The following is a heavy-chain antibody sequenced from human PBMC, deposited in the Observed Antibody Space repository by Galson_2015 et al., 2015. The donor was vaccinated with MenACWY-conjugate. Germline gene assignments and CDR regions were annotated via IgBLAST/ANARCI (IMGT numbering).Heavy chain of an antibody. D-gene: IGHD6-13*01. J-gene: IGHJ4*02. CDR1: GDSVSSKSAA. CDR3: GRVTWGSSKAFDY. Sequence: CAISGDSVSSKSAAWIWIRQSPSRGLEWLGRTYYGSKWDNDYAASVKGRITINPDTSKNQFSLQSNSVTPEDTAVYYCGRVTWGSSKAFDYWGQGTQVTVSS. CDR2: TYYGSKWDN. V-gene: IGHV6-1*01.